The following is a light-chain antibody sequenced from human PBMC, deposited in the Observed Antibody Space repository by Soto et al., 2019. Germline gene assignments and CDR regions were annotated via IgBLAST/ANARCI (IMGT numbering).Light chain of an antibody. J-gene: IGLJ1*01. CDR2: EDS. CDR1: SSVVGSYNL. Sequence: QSVLTQPASVSGSPGQSITISCTGTSSVVGSYNLVSWHQQHPGKAPKLIIYEDSKRPSGVSNRFSGSKSGNTASLTISGLQTEDEADYYCCSYADSSTYVFGNGTKVTV. V-gene: IGLV2-23*01. CDR3: CSYADSSTYV.